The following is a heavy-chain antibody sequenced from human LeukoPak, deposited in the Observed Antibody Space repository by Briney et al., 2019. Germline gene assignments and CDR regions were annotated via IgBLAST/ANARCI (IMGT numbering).Heavy chain of an antibody. CDR3: ARANYYDSSGYYYNWFDP. D-gene: IGHD3-22*01. CDR1: GGSISSSSYY. V-gene: IGHV4-39*07. Sequence: SETLSLTCTVSGGSISSSSYYWGWIRQPPGKGLEWIGSIYYSGSTYYNPSLKSRVTISVDTSKNQFSLKLSSVTAADTAVYYCARANYYDSSGYYYNWFDPWGQGTLVTVSS. CDR2: IYYSGST. J-gene: IGHJ5*02.